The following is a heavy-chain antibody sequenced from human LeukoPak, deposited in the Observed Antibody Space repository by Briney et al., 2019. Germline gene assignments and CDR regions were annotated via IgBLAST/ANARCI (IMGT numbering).Heavy chain of an antibody. CDR2: MYHSGST. Sequence: SETLSLTCTVSGYSISSGHYWGWNRQPPGKGLEWIGSMYHSGSTYYNPPLKSRVTISEDTSKNQFSLKLRSVTAADTAVYYCARGPRFGELLWHWFDPWGQGTLVTVSS. J-gene: IGHJ5*02. D-gene: IGHD3-10*01. CDR1: GYSISSGHY. V-gene: IGHV4-38-2*02. CDR3: ARGPRFGELLWHWFDP.